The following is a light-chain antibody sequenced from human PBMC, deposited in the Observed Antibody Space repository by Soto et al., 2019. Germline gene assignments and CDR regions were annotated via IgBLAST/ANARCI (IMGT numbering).Light chain of an antibody. CDR1: QSVDSK. V-gene: IGKV3-15*01. Sequence: IVMTQSPPTLSVSPGERATLSCRAGQSVDSKLAWYQQKPGQAPRLLIYGASTRATGIPDRFSGSGSGTEFTLTISSLQSEDFPVYYCQQYNLWPLSFGGGTKVEIK. CDR2: GAS. J-gene: IGKJ4*01. CDR3: QQYNLWPLS.